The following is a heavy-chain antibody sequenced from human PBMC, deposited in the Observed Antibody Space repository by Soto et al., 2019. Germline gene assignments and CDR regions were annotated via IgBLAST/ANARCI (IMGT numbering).Heavy chain of an antibody. CDR3: AHNTIPVAELDYFDY. CDR2: IYCDDDP. Sequence: QITLRESGPSLVKPTQTLTLTCTFSGFSLSTYGVGVSWVRQPPGKALEWLALIYCDDDPHYSPSLKTRLTITKDTSKNEVVLTMTNMDPVYTATYYCAHNTIPVAELDYFDYWGQGTLGTVSS. V-gene: IGHV2-5*02. CDR1: GFSLSTYGVG. J-gene: IGHJ4*02. D-gene: IGHD3-16*01.